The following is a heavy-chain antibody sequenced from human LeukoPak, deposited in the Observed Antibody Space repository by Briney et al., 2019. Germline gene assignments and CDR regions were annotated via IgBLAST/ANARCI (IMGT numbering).Heavy chain of an antibody. V-gene: IGHV3-53*01. D-gene: IGHD4-17*01. CDR3: ARMTTVTSYYFDY. Sequence: GGSLRLSCAASGFTVSSNYMSWVRQAPGNGLDWVSVIYSGGSTYYADSVKGRFTISRDNSKNTLYLQMNSLRAEDTAVYYCARMTTVTSYYFDYWGQGTLVTVSS. CDR2: IYSGGST. CDR1: GFTVSSNY. J-gene: IGHJ4*02.